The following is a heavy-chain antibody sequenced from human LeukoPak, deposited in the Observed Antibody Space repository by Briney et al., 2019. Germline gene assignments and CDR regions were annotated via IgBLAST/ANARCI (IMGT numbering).Heavy chain of an antibody. CDR1: GGSFSGNY. CDR3: ARGTGYSFGYQYYFDY. J-gene: IGHJ4*02. Sequence: SETLSLTCAVYGGSFSGNYWTWIRQPPGKGLEWIGEINHSGSTKYNPSLKSRVTISVDTSKNQFSLKLSSVTAADTAVYYCARGTGYSFGYQYYFDYWGQGTLVTVSS. CDR2: INHSGST. V-gene: IGHV4-34*01. D-gene: IGHD5-18*01.